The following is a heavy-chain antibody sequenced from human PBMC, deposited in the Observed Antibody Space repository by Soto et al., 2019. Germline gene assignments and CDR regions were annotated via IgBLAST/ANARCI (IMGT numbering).Heavy chain of an antibody. CDR2: ISTDGSTI. CDR3: AKVNWAWN. Sequence: GGSLRLSCAASGFTFRDYYMSWIRQAPGKGLEWVAYISTDGSTIYYAESVKGRFTVSRDNAKNSLYLQMHSLRAEDTAIYYCAKVNWAWNCGQGTLVTVSS. CDR1: GFTFRDYY. V-gene: IGHV3-11*01. J-gene: IGHJ4*01. D-gene: IGHD1-1*01.